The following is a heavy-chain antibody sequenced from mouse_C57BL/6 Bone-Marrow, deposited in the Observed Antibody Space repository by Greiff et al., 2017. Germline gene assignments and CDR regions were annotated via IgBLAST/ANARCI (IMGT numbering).Heavy chain of an antibody. D-gene: IGHD1-1*01. CDR3: TTHCGSSYYFCY. CDR2: IDPENGDT. V-gene: IGHV14-4*01. Sequence: VQLQQSGAELVRPGASVKLSCTASGFNIKDDYMHWVKQRPEQGLEWIGWIDPENGDTEYASKFQGKATIPADTSSNTAYLQLSSLTSEDTAVYYCTTHCGSSYYFCYWGQGTTLTVSS. CDR1: GFNIKDDY. J-gene: IGHJ2*01.